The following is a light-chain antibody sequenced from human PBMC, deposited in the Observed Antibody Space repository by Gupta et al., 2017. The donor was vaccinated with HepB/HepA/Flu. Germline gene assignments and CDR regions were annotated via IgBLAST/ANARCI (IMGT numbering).Light chain of an antibody. Sequence: DIQMTQSPSFVSASIGDRVTISCRASQGISTWVAWYQQKSGRAPNLLIYAASRLQNGVPARFSGSGSGTDFTHTISSLQPEDAATYFCQQPSSFPYTFGQGTRVEIK. CDR3: QQPSSFPYT. CDR1: QGISTW. J-gene: IGKJ2*01. CDR2: AAS. V-gene: IGKV1-12*01.